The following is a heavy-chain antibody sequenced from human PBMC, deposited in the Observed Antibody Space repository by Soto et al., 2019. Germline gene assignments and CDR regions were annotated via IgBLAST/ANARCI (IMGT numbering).Heavy chain of an antibody. Sequence: ASVKVSCKASGYTFTNYYMHWVRQAPGQGLEWMGVVNPSNANTNYAQKFQGRVTLTRDTSTSTVYMDLSSLRSDDTAVYYCARVSRGAFAIWGQGTKVTVSS. CDR3: ARVSRGAFAI. CDR1: GYTFTNYY. J-gene: IGHJ3*02. CDR2: VNPSNANT. V-gene: IGHV1-46*01.